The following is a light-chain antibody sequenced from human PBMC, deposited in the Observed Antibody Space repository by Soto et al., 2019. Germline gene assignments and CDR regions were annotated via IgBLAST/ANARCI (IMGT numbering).Light chain of an antibody. CDR2: GES. CDR3: QKYNNWPWT. V-gene: IGKV3-15*01. Sequence: EIVLTQSPATLSVSPGERATLSCRASQSVSSNLAWYQQETGQAPRILIYGESTRATGIPDRLSGSGSGTELSLTISRLQSEDFAVYYCQKYNNWPWTCGQGTKVDI. J-gene: IGKJ1*01. CDR1: QSVSSN.